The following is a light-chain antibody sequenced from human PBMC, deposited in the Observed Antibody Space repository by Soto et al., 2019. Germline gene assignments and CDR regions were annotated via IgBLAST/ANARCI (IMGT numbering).Light chain of an antibody. CDR3: SSYAGSNNVI. Sequence: QSALTQPPSASGSPGQSVTISCTGNSSDIGGYDYVSWFQHHPGRAPKLMIYELTKRPSGVPDRFSGSRSGNTASLTVSGLQAEDEADYYCSSYAGSNNVIFGGGTKVTVL. J-gene: IGLJ2*01. CDR2: ELT. V-gene: IGLV2-8*01. CDR1: SSDIGGYDY.